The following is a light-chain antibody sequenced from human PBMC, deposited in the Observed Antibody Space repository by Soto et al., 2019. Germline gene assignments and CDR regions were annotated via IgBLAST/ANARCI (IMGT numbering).Light chain of an antibody. J-gene: IGLJ1*01. Sequence: SAPTQPRSVSGSPGQSVTISCTGTSSDVDTYNRVSWYQQPPGTAPKLMIYEVSNRPSGVPDRFSGSRSGNTASLTISGLQAEDEADYYCCSYAGSHTWVFGTGTKLTVL. V-gene: IGLV2-18*02. CDR2: EVS. CDR3: CSYAGSHTWV. CDR1: SSDVDTYNR.